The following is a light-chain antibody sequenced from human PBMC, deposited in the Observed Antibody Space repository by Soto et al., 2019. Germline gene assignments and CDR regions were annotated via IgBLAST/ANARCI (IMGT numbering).Light chain of an antibody. CDR2: EVS. CDR1: SSDVGNYKY. J-gene: IGLJ1*01. CDR3: TSYIRSSTLDYV. V-gene: IGLV2-14*01. Sequence: QSVLTQPASVSGSPGQSITISCTGTSSDVGNYKYVSWYQQHPGKAPKLMIYEVSNRPSGVSNRFSGSKSGNTASLTISGLQAEDEADYYCTSYIRSSTLDYVFGTGTKGTVL.